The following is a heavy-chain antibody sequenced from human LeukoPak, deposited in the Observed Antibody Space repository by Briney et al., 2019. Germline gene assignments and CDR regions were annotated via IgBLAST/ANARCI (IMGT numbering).Heavy chain of an antibody. J-gene: IGHJ3*02. CDR3: ARQIRYNSARQDAFDI. V-gene: IGHV4-39*01. CDR1: GGSIRSSSYF. Sequence: ASETLSLTCSVSGGSIRSSSYFWAWIRQPPGKGLEWIGNIYYTGSAYSNVPLRSRVAISVDTSKNQFSLKLSSVTAADTAVYYCARQIRYNSARQDAFDIWGQGTMVTVSS. D-gene: IGHD6-25*01. CDR2: IYYTGSA.